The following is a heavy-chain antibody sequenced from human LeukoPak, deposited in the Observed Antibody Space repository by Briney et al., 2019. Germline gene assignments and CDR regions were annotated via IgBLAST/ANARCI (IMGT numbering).Heavy chain of an antibody. V-gene: IGHV1-8*01. Sequence: GASVKVSCKASGYTFTSYDMNWVRQATGQGLEWMGWMNPNSGNTGYAQKFQGRVTMTRNTSISTAYMELSSLRSEDTAVYYCARTNKQWLVLGYWGQGTLVTVSS. CDR3: ARTNKQWLVLGY. CDR1: GYTFTSYD. CDR2: MNPNSGNT. D-gene: IGHD6-19*01. J-gene: IGHJ4*02.